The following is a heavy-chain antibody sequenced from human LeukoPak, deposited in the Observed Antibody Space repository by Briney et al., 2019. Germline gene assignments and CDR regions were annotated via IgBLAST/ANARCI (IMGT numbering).Heavy chain of an antibody. D-gene: IGHD3-10*01. Sequence: GRSLRLSCAASGFTFSSYAMHWVRQAPGKGLEWVAVISYDGSNKYYADSVKGRFTISGDNSKNTLYLQMNSLRAEDTAVYYCARAGFGELLRYYYGMDVWGQGTTVTVSS. CDR1: GFTFSSYA. J-gene: IGHJ6*02. V-gene: IGHV3-30*04. CDR3: ARAGFGELLRYYYGMDV. CDR2: ISYDGSNK.